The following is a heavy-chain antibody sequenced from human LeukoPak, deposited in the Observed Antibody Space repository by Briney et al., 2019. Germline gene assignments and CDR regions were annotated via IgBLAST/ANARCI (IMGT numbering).Heavy chain of an antibody. D-gene: IGHD2-21*01. V-gene: IGHV4-31*03. J-gene: IGHJ6*02. CDR1: GGSISSGGYY. Sequence: SETLSLTCTVSGGSISSGGYYWSWIRQHPGKGLEWIGYIYYSGSTYYNPSLKSRVTISVDTSKNQFSLKLSSVTAADTAVYYCARDIPPLWGRPCGMDVWGQGTTVTVSS. CDR2: IYYSGST. CDR3: ARDIPPLWGRPCGMDV.